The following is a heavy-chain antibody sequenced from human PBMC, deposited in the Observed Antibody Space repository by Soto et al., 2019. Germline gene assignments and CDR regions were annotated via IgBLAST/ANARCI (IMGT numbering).Heavy chain of an antibody. CDR3: AKALIHYYDSSGSFDY. J-gene: IGHJ4*02. D-gene: IGHD3-22*01. CDR2: ISGSGGST. Sequence: PGGSLRLSCAASGFTFSSYAMSWVSQAPGKGLEWVSAISGSGGSTYYADSVKGRFTISRDNSKNTLYLQMNSLRAEDTAVYYCAKALIHYYDSSGSFDYWGQGTLVTVSS. CDR1: GFTFSSYA. V-gene: IGHV3-23*01.